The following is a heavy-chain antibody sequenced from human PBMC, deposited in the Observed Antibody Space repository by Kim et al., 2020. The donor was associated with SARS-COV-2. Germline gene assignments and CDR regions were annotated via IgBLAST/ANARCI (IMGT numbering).Heavy chain of an antibody. CDR2: IKQDGSEK. CDR1: GFTFSSYW. J-gene: IGHJ5*02. V-gene: IGHV3-7*01. D-gene: IGHD3-3*01. Sequence: GGSLRLSCAASGFTFSSYWMSWVRQAPGKGLEWVANIKQDGSEKYYVDSVKGRFTISRDNAKNSLYLQMNSLRAEDTAVYYCARGDDFWSGTYNWFDPWGQGTLVTVSS. CDR3: ARGDDFWSGTYNWFDP.